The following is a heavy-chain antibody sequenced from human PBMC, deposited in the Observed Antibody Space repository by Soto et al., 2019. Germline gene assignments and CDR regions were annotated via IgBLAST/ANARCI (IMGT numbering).Heavy chain of an antibody. Sequence: EVQLVESGGGLVKPGGSLRLSCAASGFTFSSYSMVWVRQAPEKGLEWVSSIGGSSGHIYYADSLKGRFTISRDNAKHSLYLQMNSLRVDDTAVYYCARTNGAYSNYFDYWGQGTLVTVSS. CDR3: ARTNGAYSNYFDY. V-gene: IGHV3-21*01. D-gene: IGHD2-8*01. CDR2: IGGSSGHI. J-gene: IGHJ4*02. CDR1: GFTFSSYS.